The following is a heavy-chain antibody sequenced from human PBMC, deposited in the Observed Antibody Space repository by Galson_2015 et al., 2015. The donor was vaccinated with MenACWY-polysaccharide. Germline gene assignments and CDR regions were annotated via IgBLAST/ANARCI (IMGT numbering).Heavy chain of an antibody. CDR3: ARVYCSSTSCYRAAFDI. V-gene: IGHV4-59*13. CDR2: IYYSGST. D-gene: IGHD2-2*01. Sequence: ETLSLTCTVSGGSINSYYWNWIRQPPGKGLEWIGYIYYSGSTNCNPSLKSRVTISVDTSKNQFSLKLSSVTAADTAVYYCARVYCSSTSCYRAAFDIWGQGTMVTVSS. J-gene: IGHJ3*02. CDR1: GGSINSYY.